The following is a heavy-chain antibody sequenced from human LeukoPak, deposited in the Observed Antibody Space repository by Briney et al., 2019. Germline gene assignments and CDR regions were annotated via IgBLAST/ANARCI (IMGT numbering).Heavy chain of an antibody. V-gene: IGHV3-23*01. J-gene: IGHJ6*01. CDR1: GFTFSGVA. D-gene: IGHD1-26*01. CDR3: AKMKGHPLPKYYMDV. CDR2: ISGSGDNT. Sequence: GGALRLSCAASGFTFSGVAMSWVRRTPEKGGEGVSGISGSGDNTLYADSVKGRFTISRDNSKNTLYLEMNSLRAEDTAIYYCAKMKGHPLPKYYMDVWGQGTTVTVSS.